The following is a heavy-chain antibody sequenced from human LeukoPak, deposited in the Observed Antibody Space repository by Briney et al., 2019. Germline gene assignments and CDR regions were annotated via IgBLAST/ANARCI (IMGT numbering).Heavy chain of an antibody. J-gene: IGHJ5*02. V-gene: IGHV4-39*07. CDR1: GGSISSGNYY. CDR2: IYYSGST. Sequence: PSETLSLTCTVSGGSISSGNYYWGWIRQPPGKGLEWIGRIYYSGSTYYNPSLKSRVTISVDTSKNQFSLKLSSVTAADTAVYYCARVGNGDYRERWFDPWGQGTLVTVSS. D-gene: IGHD4-17*01. CDR3: ARVGNGDYRERWFDP.